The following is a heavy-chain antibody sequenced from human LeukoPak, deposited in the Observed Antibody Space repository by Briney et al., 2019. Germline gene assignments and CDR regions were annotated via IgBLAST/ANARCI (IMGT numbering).Heavy chain of an antibody. V-gene: IGHV1-2*02. CDR2: INPNSGGT. J-gene: IGHJ6*02. CDR3: ARVHRSEHQGYSGYDYYYYGMDV. Sequence: GASVKVSCKASGYTFTGYYMHWVRQAPGQGLEWMGWINPNSGGTNYAQKFQGRVTMTRDTSISTAYMELSRLRSDDTAVYYCARVHRSEHQGYSGYDYYYYGMDVWSQGTTVTVSS. CDR1: GYTFTGYY. D-gene: IGHD5-12*01.